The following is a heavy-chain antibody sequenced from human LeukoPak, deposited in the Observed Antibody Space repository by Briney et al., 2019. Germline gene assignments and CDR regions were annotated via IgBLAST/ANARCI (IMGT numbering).Heavy chain of an antibody. CDR3: AREVVGAKDYYYYYMDV. Sequence: PSETLSLTCTVSGGSISSYYWRWIRQPAGKGLEWIGRIYTSGSTNYNPSLKSRVTMSVDTSKNQFSLKLSSVTAADTAVYYCAREVVGAKDYYYYYMDVWGKGTTVTVSS. CDR1: GGSISSYY. V-gene: IGHV4-4*07. CDR2: IYTSGST. J-gene: IGHJ6*03. D-gene: IGHD1-26*01.